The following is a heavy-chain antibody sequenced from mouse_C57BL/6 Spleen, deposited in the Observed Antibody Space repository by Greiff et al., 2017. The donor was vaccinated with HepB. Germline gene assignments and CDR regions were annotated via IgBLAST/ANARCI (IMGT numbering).Heavy chain of an antibody. CDR3: ARQHGNPWFAY. J-gene: IGHJ3*01. D-gene: IGHD2-1*01. CDR1: GFTFSSYG. CDR2: ISSGGSYT. V-gene: IGHV5-6*01. Sequence: EVKLMESGGDLVKPGGSLKLSCAASGFTFSSYGMSWVRQTPDKRLEWVATISSGGSYTYYPDSVKGRFTISRDNAKNTLYLQMSSLKSEDTAMYYCARQHGNPWFAYWGQGTLVTVSA.